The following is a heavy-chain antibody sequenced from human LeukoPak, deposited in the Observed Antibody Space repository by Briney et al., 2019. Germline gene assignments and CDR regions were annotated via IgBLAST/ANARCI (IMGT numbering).Heavy chain of an antibody. J-gene: IGHJ4*02. CDR2: INTNTGNP. CDR1: GYTFTSYA. CDR3: ARCLTNSSSWSMDY. D-gene: IGHD6-13*01. Sequence: GASVKVSCKASGYTFTSYAMNWVRQAPGQGLEWMGWINTNTGNPTYAQGFTERFVFSLDTSVSTAYLQICSLKAEDTAVYYCARCLTNSSSWSMDYWGQGTLVTVSS. V-gene: IGHV7-4-1*01.